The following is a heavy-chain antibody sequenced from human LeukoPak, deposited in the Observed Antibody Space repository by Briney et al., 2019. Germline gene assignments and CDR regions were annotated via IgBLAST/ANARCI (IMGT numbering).Heavy chain of an antibody. CDR3: ARERAPAKYYDFWSGYYSNWFDP. Sequence: ASVKVSCKASGGTFSSYAISWVRQAPGQGPEWMGGIIPIFGTANYAQKFQGRVTITTDESTSTAYMELSSLRSEDTAVYYCARERAPAKYYDFWSGYYSNWFDPWGQGTLVTVSS. CDR2: IIPIFGTA. V-gene: IGHV1-69*05. D-gene: IGHD3-3*01. CDR1: GGTFSSYA. J-gene: IGHJ5*02.